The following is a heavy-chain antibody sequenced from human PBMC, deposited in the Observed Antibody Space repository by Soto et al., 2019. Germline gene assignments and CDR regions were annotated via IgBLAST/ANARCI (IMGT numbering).Heavy chain of an antibody. CDR1: GFTFSSYA. Sequence: GGSLRLSCAASGFTFSSYAMHWVRQAPGKGLEWVAVISYDGSNKYYADSVKGRFTISRDNSKNTLYLQMNSLRAEDTAVYYCASPPDAHAFDICGQGTMVSGSS. CDR3: ASPPDAHAFDI. CDR2: ISYDGSNK. J-gene: IGHJ3*02. D-gene: IGHD2-2*01. V-gene: IGHV3-30-3*01.